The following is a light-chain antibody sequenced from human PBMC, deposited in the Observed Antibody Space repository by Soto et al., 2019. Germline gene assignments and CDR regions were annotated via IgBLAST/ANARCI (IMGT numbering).Light chain of an antibody. CDR1: QSVSTN. CDR2: GAS. CDR3: QQYNVWPPLT. V-gene: IGKV3-15*01. Sequence: EIVMTQSPATLSVSPGERATLSCRASQSVSTNLAWYQQRPGQPPRLLFHGASTRATGVPARFSGSGSGTDFTLTISSLQSEDYAVYYCQQYNVWPPLTFGEGTKVEI. J-gene: IGKJ4*01.